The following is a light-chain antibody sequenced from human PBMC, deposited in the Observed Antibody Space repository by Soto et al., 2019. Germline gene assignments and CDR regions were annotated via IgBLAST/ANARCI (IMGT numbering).Light chain of an antibody. CDR3: SSYASRINLI. CDR1: SCNVGGHNH. J-gene: IGLJ2*01. V-gene: IGLV2-8*01. Sequence: QSALTQPPSASGSPGQTVTISCTGSSCNVGGHNHVYWYQQHPGTAPKLMIYDVSKRPSGVPDRFSGSKSVNAASLTVSGLQAEEEDDYYWSSYASRINLIFGGGTKVTVL. CDR2: DVS.